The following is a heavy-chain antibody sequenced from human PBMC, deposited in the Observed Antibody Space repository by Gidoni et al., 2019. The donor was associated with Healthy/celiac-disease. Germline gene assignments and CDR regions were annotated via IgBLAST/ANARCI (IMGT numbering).Heavy chain of an antibody. D-gene: IGHD3-10*01. J-gene: IGHJ4*02. CDR1: GGTFSSYA. V-gene: IGHV1-69*04. CDR3: ARDFVRGVSLDY. Sequence: HVQLVQSGAEVKKPGSSVKVSCTASGGTFSSYAISWVRQAPGQGLEWMGRIIPILGIANYAQKFQGRVTITADKSTSTAYMELSSLRSEDTAVYYCARDFVRGVSLDYWGQGTLVTVSS. CDR2: IIPILGIA.